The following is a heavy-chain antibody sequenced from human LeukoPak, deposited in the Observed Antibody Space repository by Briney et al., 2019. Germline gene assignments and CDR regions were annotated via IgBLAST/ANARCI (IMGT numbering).Heavy chain of an antibody. D-gene: IGHD5-24*01. J-gene: IGHJ4*02. CDR2: INHSGST. V-gene: IGHV4-34*01. CDR1: GGSFSGYN. CDR3: ARIRRDGYNYPRYYFDY. Sequence: SETLSLTCAAYGGSFSGYNWSWIRQPPGKGLEWIGEINHSGSTNYNPSLKNRVTISVDTSKNQFSLKLSSVTAADTAVYYCARIRRDGYNYPRYYFDYWGQGTLVTVSS.